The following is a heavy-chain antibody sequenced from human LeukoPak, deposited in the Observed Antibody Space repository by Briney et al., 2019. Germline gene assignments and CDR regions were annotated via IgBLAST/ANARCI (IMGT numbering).Heavy chain of an antibody. CDR1: GGSISSGDYY. Sequence: SQTLSLTCTVSGGSISSGDYYWSWIRQPPGTGLEWIGYIYYSGSTYYNPSLKSRVTISVETSKNQFSLKLSSVTAADTAVYYCARAGWEGTFDYWGQGTLVTVSS. V-gene: IGHV4-30-4*08. CDR3: ARAGWEGTFDY. J-gene: IGHJ4*02. D-gene: IGHD1-26*01. CDR2: IYYSGST.